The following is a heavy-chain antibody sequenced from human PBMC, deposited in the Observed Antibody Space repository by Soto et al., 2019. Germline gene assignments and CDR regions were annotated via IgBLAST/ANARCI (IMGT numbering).Heavy chain of an antibody. CDR2: IYATGTT. CDR1: VASISGFY. J-gene: IGHJ5*02. V-gene: IGHV4-4*07. D-gene: IGHD1-1*01. CDR3: VRDGTKTLRDWFDP. Sequence: ETLSLTCTVSVASISGFYWSWIRKSAGKGLEWIGRIYATGTTDYNPSLKSRVMMSVDTSKKQFSLKLRSVTAADTAVYYCVRDGTKTLRDWFDPWGQGISVTVSS.